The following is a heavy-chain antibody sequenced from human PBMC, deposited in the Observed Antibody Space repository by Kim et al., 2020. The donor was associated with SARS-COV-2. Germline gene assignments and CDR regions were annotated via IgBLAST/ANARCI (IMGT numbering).Heavy chain of an antibody. CDR3: TGGGYNGY. D-gene: IGHD1-26*01. Sequence: DGSMKYYEDSVRRRFTISRDNSKRSLYLEMNSLRADDTAVYYCTGGGYNGYWGQGTLVTVSS. J-gene: IGHJ4*02. V-gene: IGHV3-7*01. CDR2: DGSMK.